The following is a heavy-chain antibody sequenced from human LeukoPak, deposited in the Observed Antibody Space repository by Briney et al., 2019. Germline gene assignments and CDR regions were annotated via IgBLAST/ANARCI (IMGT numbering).Heavy chain of an antibody. CDR2: INRGGGGT. CDR1: GFTFTTFT. D-gene: IGHD3-10*01. V-gene: IGHV3-23*01. CDR3: AKGTERYREVSSFDS. Sequence: PGGSLRPSCAASGFTFTTFTMNWVRQAPGKGLEWVSAINRGGGGTYYADFVKGRFTISRDNSENTLYLQMNSLRAEDTATYYCAKGTERYREVSSFDSWGQGTQVTVSS. J-gene: IGHJ4*02.